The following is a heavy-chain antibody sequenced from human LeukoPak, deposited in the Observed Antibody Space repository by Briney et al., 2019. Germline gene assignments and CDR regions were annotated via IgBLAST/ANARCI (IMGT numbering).Heavy chain of an antibody. CDR1: GGSISSSNYY. J-gene: IGHJ4*02. Sequence: SETLSPTCTVSGGSISSSNYYWGWIRQPPGKGLEWIGSIYYSGSTYYNPSLKSRVTISVDTSKNQFSLKLSSVTAADTAVYYCAGGVVYAEKGYYFDYWGQGTLVTVSS. CDR3: AGGVVYAEKGYYFDY. V-gene: IGHV4-39*07. CDR2: IYYSGST. D-gene: IGHD2-8*02.